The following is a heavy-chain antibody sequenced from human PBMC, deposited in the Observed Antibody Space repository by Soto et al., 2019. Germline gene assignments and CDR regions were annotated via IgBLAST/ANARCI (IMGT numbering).Heavy chain of an antibody. V-gene: IGHV3-21*01. D-gene: IGHD6-19*01. CDR2: ISSSSSYI. CDR3: ARGPPIAVAGIFDY. CDR1: GFTFSSYS. Sequence: LSLTCAASGFTFSSYSMNWVRQAPGKGLEWVSSISSSSSYIYYADSVKGRFTISRDNAKNSLYLQMNSLRAEDTAVYYCARGPPIAVAGIFDYWGQGTLVTVSS. J-gene: IGHJ4*02.